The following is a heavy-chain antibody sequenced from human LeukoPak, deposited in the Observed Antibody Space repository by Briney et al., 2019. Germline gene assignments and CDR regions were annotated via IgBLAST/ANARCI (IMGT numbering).Heavy chain of an antibody. CDR1: GGTFSSYA. J-gene: IGHJ3*02. V-gene: IGHV1-69*06. CDR2: IIPIFGTA. Sequence: GASVKVSCKASGGTFSSYAISWVRQAPGQGLEWMGGIIPIFGTANYAQKFQGRVTITADKSTSTAYMELSSLRSEDTAVYYCARSEPTSYYYDSSGYYLNAFDIWGQGTMVTVSS. D-gene: IGHD3-22*01. CDR3: ARSEPTSYYYDSSGYYLNAFDI.